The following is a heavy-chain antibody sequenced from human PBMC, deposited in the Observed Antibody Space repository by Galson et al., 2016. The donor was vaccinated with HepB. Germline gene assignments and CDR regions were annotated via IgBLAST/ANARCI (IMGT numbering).Heavy chain of an antibody. D-gene: IGHD2-2*02. CDR2: INPKTGVT. Sequence: SVKVSCKASGYTFTAYYIHWVRQAPKQGLQWMGWINPKTGVTHYAQNFQGWVNMTRNTSISTAYMELSRLTSDDTAVYYCAKASYPRSPDFDHWGQGNQVTVSA. CDR1: GYTFTAYY. CDR3: AKASYPRSPDFDH. J-gene: IGHJ4*02. V-gene: IGHV1-2*04.